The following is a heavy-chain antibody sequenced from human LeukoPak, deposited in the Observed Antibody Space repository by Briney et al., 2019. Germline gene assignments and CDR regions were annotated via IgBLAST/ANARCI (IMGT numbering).Heavy chain of an antibody. CDR2: IYYSGST. D-gene: IGHD3-3*01. J-gene: IGHJ6*03. CDR3: ARRGPYYDFWSGYSPSNYYMDV. CDR1: GGSISSSSYY. V-gene: IGHV4-39*07. Sequence: SQTLSLTCTVSGGSISSSSYYWGWIRQPPGKGLEWIGSIYYSGSTYYNPSLKSRVTISVDRSKNQFSLKLSSVTAADTAVYYCARRGPYYDFWSGYSPSNYYMDVWGKGTTVTVSS.